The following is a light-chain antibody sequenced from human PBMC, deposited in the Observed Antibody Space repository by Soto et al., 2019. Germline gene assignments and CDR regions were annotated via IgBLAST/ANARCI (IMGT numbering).Light chain of an antibody. V-gene: IGKV2-28*01. CDR3: MQALQTWT. CDR2: LGS. J-gene: IGKJ1*01. Sequence: DIVMTQSPLSLPVTPGEPASISCRSSQSLLHSNGYNYLDWYLQKPGQSPQLLIYLGSNQASGVPDRFSGSGSGTDFTLKISRVEAEDVGVYYCMQALQTWTFGQGTKV. CDR1: QSLLHSNGYNY.